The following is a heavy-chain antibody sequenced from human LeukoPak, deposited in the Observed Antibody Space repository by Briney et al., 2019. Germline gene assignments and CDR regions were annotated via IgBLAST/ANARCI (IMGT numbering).Heavy chain of an antibody. J-gene: IGHJ4*02. V-gene: IGHV3-11*01. CDR3: AGDPDSGYYYAEHDY. D-gene: IGHD3-22*01. CDR1: GFTFSDYY. CDR2: ISSSGSTI. Sequence: PGGSLRLSCAASGFTFSDYYMSWIRQAPGKGLEWVSYISSSGSTIYYADSVKGRFTISRDNAKNSLYLQMNSLRAEDTAVYYCAGDPDSGYYYAEHDYWGQGTLVTVSS.